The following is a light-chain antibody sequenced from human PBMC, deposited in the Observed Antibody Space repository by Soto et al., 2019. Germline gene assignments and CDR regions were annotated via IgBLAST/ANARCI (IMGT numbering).Light chain of an antibody. CDR2: EGH. Sequence: QSALAPPASVSCSPGQSITIPCTGTSGFVGSFSLVSWYQQQPGKAPKVMISEGHRRPSGVPDRFSGSTSVNSASLTISGLQADDEADYYCCLYIGATTYVFGTGTKVTVL. CDR3: CLYIGATTYV. V-gene: IGLV2-23*01. CDR1: SGFVGSFSL. J-gene: IGLJ1*01.